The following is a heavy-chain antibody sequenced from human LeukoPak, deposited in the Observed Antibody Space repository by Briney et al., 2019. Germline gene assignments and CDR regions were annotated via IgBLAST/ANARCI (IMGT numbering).Heavy chain of an antibody. CDR2: ISNSSSYI. V-gene: IGHV3-21*01. Sequence: GGSLRLTCAASGFTFSSYSMNWVRQAPGKGLEWVSSISNSSSYIYYADSVKGRFTISRDNAKNSLYLQMNSLRAEDTAVYYCARVDTAMVPHHWGQGTLVTVSS. CDR3: ARVDTAMVPHH. J-gene: IGHJ5*02. CDR1: GFTFSSYS. D-gene: IGHD5-18*01.